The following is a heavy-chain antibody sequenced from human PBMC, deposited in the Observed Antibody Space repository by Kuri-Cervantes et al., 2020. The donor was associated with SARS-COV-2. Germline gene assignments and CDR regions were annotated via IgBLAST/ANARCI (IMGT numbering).Heavy chain of an antibody. CDR3: ARDGVGIGGLDI. D-gene: IGHD4-23*01. CDR1: GFTFTNAW. Sequence: ETLSLTCATSGFTFTNAWMNWVRQAPGKGLVWVSRINPDGSSSTYADAVKGRFTISRDNAKNTLSLQMNSLGAEDTAVFYCARDGVGIGGLDIWGQGTVVTVSS. J-gene: IGHJ3*02. V-gene: IGHV3-74*01. CDR2: INPDGSSS.